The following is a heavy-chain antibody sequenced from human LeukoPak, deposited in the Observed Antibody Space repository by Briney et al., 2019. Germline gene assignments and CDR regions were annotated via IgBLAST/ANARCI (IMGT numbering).Heavy chain of an antibody. D-gene: IGHD5-12*01. Sequence: GGSLRLSCAASGFTVSSNYMSWVRQAPGKGLEWVSVIYSGGSTYYADSVKGRFTISRDNSKNTLYLQMNSLRPEDTAVYYCATLDVATDLFDYWGQGTLVTVSS. CDR3: ATLDVATDLFDY. V-gene: IGHV3-53*05. CDR2: IYSGGST. CDR1: GFTVSSNY. J-gene: IGHJ4*02.